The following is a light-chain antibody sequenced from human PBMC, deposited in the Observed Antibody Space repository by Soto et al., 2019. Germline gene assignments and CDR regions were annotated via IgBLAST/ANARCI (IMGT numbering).Light chain of an antibody. V-gene: IGLV3-21*04. CDR3: QVWDSSSDCYV. J-gene: IGLJ1*01. Sequence: SYELTQPPSVSVAPGKTARITCGGNNIGSKSVHWYQQKPGQAPVLVIYYDSDRPSGIPERFSGSNSGNTATRTISRVEAGDEADYYCQVWDSSSDCYVFGTGTKLTVL. CDR1: NIGSKS. CDR2: YDS.